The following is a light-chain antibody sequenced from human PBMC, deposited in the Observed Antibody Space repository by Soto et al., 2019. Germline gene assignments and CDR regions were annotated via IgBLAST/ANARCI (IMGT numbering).Light chain of an antibody. CDR1: NSNIGSNP. Sequence: QSVLTQPPSASGTPGQRVTISCSGSNSNIGSNPVNWYQQLPGTAPKLLIYSNNQRPSGVADRFSGSKSSTSASLAIGGLQSADEADYYCAAWDDSLNGYVFGTGTKLTVL. CDR2: SNN. CDR3: AAWDDSLNGYV. V-gene: IGLV1-44*01. J-gene: IGLJ1*01.